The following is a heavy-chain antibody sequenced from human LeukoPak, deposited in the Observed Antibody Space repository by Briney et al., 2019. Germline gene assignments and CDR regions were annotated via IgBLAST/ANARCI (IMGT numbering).Heavy chain of an antibody. CDR1: GGSISSYY. V-gene: IGHV4-59*01. D-gene: IGHD1-14*01. CDR2: IYYSGST. Sequence: SETLSLTCTVSGGSISSYYWGWIRQPPGKGLEWIGYIYYSGSTNYNPSLKSRATISIDTSRNQFSLKLRSVTAADTAVYYCARDKQPGDYWGQGTLVTVSS. J-gene: IGHJ4*02. CDR3: ARDKQPGDY.